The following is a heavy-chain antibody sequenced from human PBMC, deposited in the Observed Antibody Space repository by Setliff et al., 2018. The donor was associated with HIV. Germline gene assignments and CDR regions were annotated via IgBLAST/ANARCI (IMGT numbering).Heavy chain of an antibody. CDR1: GDSVNDRSYF. J-gene: IGHJ4*02. CDR2: GYYSGIT. CDR3: ARSSRGSLRDLDY. D-gene: IGHD2-21*02. Sequence: SETLSLTCTVSGDSVNDRSYFWGWIRQPPGKGLEWIGCGYYSGITHYDPSLKSRVSISVDASKNQFSLRLNSVTVADTAVYFCARSSRGSLRDLDYWGPGTLVTVSS. V-gene: IGHV4-39*01.